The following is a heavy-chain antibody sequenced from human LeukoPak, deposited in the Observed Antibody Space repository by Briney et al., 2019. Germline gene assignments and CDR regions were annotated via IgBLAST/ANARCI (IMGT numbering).Heavy chain of an antibody. V-gene: IGHV3-30*18. J-gene: IGHJ6*02. CDR1: GFTFSSYG. CDR2: ISYDGSNK. CDR3: AKVYYYGMDV. Sequence: GESLKISCAASGFTFSSYGMHWVRQAPGKGLEWVAVISYDGSNKYYADSVKGRFTISRDNSKNTLYLQMNSLRAEDTAVYYCAKVYYYGMDVWGQGTTVTVSS.